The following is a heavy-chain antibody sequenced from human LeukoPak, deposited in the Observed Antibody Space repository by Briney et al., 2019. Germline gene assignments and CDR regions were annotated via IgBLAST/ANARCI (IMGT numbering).Heavy chain of an antibody. CDR2: IYYSGST. J-gene: IGHJ4*02. CDR3: ATEPRWYYYDSASYYFDY. D-gene: IGHD3-22*01. V-gene: IGHV4-59*01. Sequence: SETLSLTCTVSADSISGYSWNWIRQPPGKGLEWMGDIYYSGSTRYNPSLESRVTISLDTSKNQFSLSLTSVTAADRAVYYCATEPRWYYYDSASYYFDYWGQGTLVTVSS. CDR1: ADSISGYS.